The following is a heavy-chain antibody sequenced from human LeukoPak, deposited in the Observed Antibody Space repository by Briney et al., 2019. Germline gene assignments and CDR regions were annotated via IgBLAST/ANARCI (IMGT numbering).Heavy chain of an antibody. V-gene: IGHV3-53*01. Sequence: GGSLRLSCAASGFTFSSYAMSWVRQAPGKGLEWVSVIYSGGSTYYADSVKGRFTISRDNSKNTLYLQMNSLRAEDTAVYYCARPYYYDSSGYYFWGQGTLVTVSS. CDR2: IYSGGST. D-gene: IGHD3-22*01. J-gene: IGHJ4*02. CDR3: ARPYYYDSSGYYF. CDR1: GFTFSSYA.